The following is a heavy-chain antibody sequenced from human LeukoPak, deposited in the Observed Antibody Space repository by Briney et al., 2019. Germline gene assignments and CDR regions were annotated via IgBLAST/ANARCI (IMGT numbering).Heavy chain of an antibody. CDR1: GFTFSNFA. V-gene: IGHV3-23*01. Sequence: GGSLRLSCAASGFTFSNFAMTWVRQAPGKGLEWVSGVSGSGDTTYYADSVRGRFTISRGNSKNILYLQMNSLRAEDTALYFCAKLAVYDILTGYYKNWFDPWGQGTLVTVSS. CDR3: AKLAVYDILTGYYKNWFDP. D-gene: IGHD3-9*01. J-gene: IGHJ5*02. CDR2: VSGSGDTT.